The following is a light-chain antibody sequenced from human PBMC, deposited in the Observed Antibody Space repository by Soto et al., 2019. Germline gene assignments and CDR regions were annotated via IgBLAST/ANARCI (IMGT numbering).Light chain of an antibody. Sequence: QAVLTQPPSAPGSPGQSVTISCTGTSSDVGGYNYVSWYQQHPGKAPKLMIYEVSNRPSGGSNRFSGSKSGNTASLTISGLQAEDEADYYCSSYTRSRPLAFRTGAKVTVL. CDR2: EVS. V-gene: IGLV2-14*01. CDR3: SSYTRSRPLA. J-gene: IGLJ1*01. CDR1: SSDVGGYNY.